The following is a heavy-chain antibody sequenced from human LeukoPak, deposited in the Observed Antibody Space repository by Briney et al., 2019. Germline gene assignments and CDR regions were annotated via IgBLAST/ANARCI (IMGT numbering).Heavy chain of an antibody. V-gene: IGHV4-31*03. J-gene: IGHJ3*02. Sequence: SETLSLTCTVSGGSISSGGYYWSWIRQHPGKGLEWIGYIYYSGSTYYNPSLKSRVTISVDRSKNQFSLKLSSVTAADTAVYYCARDLGLDDAFDIWGQGTMVTVSS. CDR2: IYYSGST. D-gene: IGHD3-16*01. CDR3: ARDLGLDDAFDI. CDR1: GGSISSGGYY.